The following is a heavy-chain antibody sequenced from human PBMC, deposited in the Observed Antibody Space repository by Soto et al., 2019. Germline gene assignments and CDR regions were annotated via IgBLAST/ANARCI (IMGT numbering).Heavy chain of an antibody. CDR1: GGSFSGYY. Sequence: SETLSLTCAVYGGSFSGYYWSWIRQPPGKGLEWIGEINHSGSTNYNPSLKSRVTISVDTSKNQFSLKLSSVTAADTAVYFCARGRQFYDFWSGSRFVYWGQGTLVTVSS. J-gene: IGHJ4*02. CDR3: ARGRQFYDFWSGSRFVY. CDR2: INHSGST. V-gene: IGHV4-34*01. D-gene: IGHD3-3*01.